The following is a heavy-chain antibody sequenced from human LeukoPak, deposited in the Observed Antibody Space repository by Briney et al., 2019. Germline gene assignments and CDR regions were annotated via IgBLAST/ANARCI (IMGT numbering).Heavy chain of an antibody. Sequence: PGGSLRLSCAASGFTFSSYAMHWVRQAPGKGLEWVAVISYDGSNKYYADSVKGRFTISSDNSKNTLYLQMNSLRAEDTAVYYCASYSSLDYWGQGTLVTVSS. CDR2: ISYDGSNK. CDR1: GFTFSSYA. D-gene: IGHD6-19*01. J-gene: IGHJ4*02. CDR3: ASYSSLDY. V-gene: IGHV3-30*04.